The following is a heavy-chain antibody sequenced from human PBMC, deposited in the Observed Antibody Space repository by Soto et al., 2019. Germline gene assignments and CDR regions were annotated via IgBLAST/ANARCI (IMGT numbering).Heavy chain of an antibody. CDR1: GFTFSSYA. D-gene: IGHD3-10*01. V-gene: IGHV3-30-3*01. Sequence: QVQLVESGGGVVQPGRSLRLSCAASGFTFSSYAMHWVRQAPGKGLEWVAVISYDGSNKYYADSVKGRFTISRDNSKNTLYLQMNSLRAEDTAVYYCARGVGFGEPRYYYYGMDVW. J-gene: IGHJ6*01. CDR3: ARGVGFGEPRYYYYGMDV. CDR2: ISYDGSNK.